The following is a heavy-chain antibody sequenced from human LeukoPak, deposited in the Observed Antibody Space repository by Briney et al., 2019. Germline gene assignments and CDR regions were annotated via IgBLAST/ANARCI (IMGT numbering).Heavy chain of an antibody. CDR1: GFTFSSYA. J-gene: IGHJ6*04. V-gene: IGHV3-30*04. CDR2: ISYDGSNK. D-gene: IGHD3-9*01. Sequence: GGSLRLSCAASGFTFSSYAMHWVGQAPGKGLEGVAVISYDGSNKYYADSVKGRFTISRGNSKNTLYLQMNSLRAEDTAVYYCARVRGDILTGYLNYYYGMDVWGKGTTVTVSS. CDR3: ARVRGDILTGYLNYYYGMDV.